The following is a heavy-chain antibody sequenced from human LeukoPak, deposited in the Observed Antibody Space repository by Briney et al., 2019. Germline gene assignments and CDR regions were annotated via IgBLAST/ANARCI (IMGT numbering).Heavy chain of an antibody. J-gene: IGHJ5*02. V-gene: IGHV3-30*01. CDR3: AREVVPAAMGNWFDP. Sequence: GGSLRLSCAASGFTFSSYAMHWVRQAPGKGLEWVAVISYDGSNKYYADSVKSRFTISRDNPKNTLYLQMNSLRAEDTAVYYCAREVVPAAMGNWFDPWGQGTLVTVSS. CDR1: GFTFSSYA. CDR2: ISYDGSNK. D-gene: IGHD2-2*01.